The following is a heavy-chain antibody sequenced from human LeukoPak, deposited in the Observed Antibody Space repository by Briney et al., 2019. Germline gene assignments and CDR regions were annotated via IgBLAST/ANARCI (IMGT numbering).Heavy chain of an antibody. Sequence: SETLSLTCTLSGDSTSVYYWSWICHPPGRGLEWMGEINHSGSTTYNPSPKSRVTISVDTSQTQFSLNLRSVTAAATAVYYGARGLRFWSYWGQGTLVTVSS. V-gene: IGHV4-34*01. CDR1: GDSTSVYY. D-gene: IGHD3-3*01. CDR2: INHSGST. J-gene: IGHJ4*02. CDR3: ARGLRFWSY.